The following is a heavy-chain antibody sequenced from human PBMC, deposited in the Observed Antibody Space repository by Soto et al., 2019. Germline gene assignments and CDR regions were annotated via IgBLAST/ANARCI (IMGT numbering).Heavy chain of an antibody. CDR3: ASRGLGGSGSVDY. J-gene: IGHJ4*02. Sequence: QVQLQQWGAGLLKPSETLSLTCAVYGGSFSGYYWSWIRQPPGKGLEWIGEINHSGSTNYNPSLTSRVTISVDTSKNQFSLKLSSVTAADTAVYYCASRGLGGSGSVDYWGQGTLVTVSS. V-gene: IGHV4-34*01. D-gene: IGHD3-10*01. CDR1: GGSFSGYY. CDR2: INHSGST.